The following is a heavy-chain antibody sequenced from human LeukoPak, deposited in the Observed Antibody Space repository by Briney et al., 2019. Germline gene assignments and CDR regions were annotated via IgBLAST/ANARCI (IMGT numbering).Heavy chain of an antibody. D-gene: IGHD2-15*01. CDR3: ARGVVVVAAREFDY. V-gene: IGHV3-48*02. CDR1: GFTFSSYS. J-gene: IGHJ4*02. Sequence: PGGSLRLSCAASGFTFSSYSMNWVRQAPGKGLEWVSSISSSSSTIYYADSVKGRFTISRDNAKNSLYLQMNSLRDEDTAVYYCARGVVVVAAREFDYWGQGTLVTVSS. CDR2: ISSSSSTI.